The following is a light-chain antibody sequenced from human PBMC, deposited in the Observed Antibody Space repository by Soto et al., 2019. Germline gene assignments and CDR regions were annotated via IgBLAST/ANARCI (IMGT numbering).Light chain of an antibody. Sequence: EIVLTQSPGTLSLSPGERATLSCRASQSVFSSYLACYQQKPGQAPRLHIYGAFSRATGIRDRFSCSRSGGYITLTTSCLETDEFAVYYCHQYCSSPTSGSGSNVYI. J-gene: IGKJ3*01. CDR1: QSVFSSY. V-gene: IGKV3-20*01. CDR3: HQYCSSPT. CDR2: GAF.